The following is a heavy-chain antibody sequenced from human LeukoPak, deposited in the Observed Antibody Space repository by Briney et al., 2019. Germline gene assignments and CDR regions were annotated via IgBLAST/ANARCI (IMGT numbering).Heavy chain of an antibody. Sequence: APVKVSCKASGYTFTSYYMHWVRQAPGQGLEWMGIINPSGGSTSYAQKFQGRVTMTRDTSTSTVYMELSSLRSEDTAVYYCARDQEPLYYYDSSGYYDYWGQGTLVTVSS. J-gene: IGHJ4*02. CDR2: INPSGGST. D-gene: IGHD3-22*01. CDR3: ARDQEPLYYYDSSGYYDY. CDR1: GYTFTSYY. V-gene: IGHV1-46*01.